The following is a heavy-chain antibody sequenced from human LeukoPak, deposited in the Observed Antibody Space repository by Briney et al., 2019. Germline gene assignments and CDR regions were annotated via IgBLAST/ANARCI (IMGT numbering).Heavy chain of an antibody. CDR3: ARASDLSGSYSYYFDY. D-gene: IGHD1-26*01. J-gene: IGHJ4*02. CDR2: IYYSGST. V-gene: IGHV4-59*01. Sequence: SETLSLTCTVSGGSISSYYWSWIRQPPGKGLEWIGYIYYSGSTNYNPSLKSRVTISVDTSKNQFSLKLSSVTAADTAVYYCARASDLSGSYSYYFDYWGQGTLVTVSS. CDR1: GGSISSYY.